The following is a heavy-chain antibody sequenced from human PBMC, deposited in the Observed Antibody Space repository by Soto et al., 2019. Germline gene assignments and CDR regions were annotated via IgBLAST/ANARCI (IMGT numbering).Heavy chain of an antibody. CDR3: ATIVEQQLVHYYMDV. D-gene: IGHD6-13*01. CDR1: GYTFTSYG. J-gene: IGHJ6*03. Sequence: GASVKVSCKASGYTFTSYGISWVRQAPGQGLEWMGWISAYNGETIYAQKFQGRVTMTEDTSTDTAYMELSSLRSEDTAVYYCATIVEQQLVHYYMDVWGKGTTVTVSS. V-gene: IGHV1-18*01. CDR2: ISAYNGET.